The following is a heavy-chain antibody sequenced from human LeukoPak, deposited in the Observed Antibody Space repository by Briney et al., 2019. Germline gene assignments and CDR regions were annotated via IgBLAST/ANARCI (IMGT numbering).Heavy chain of an antibody. D-gene: IGHD1-1*01. J-gene: IGHJ1*01. CDR1: GYTLTDYY. Sequence: RASVKVSCKASGYTLTDYYIHWVRQAPGQGLEWMGWITPSSGGTIYAQKFQGRVTMTRDMSISTAYMELSRLRSDDTAVYYCAREGQLGLDNWGQGTLVTVSS. CDR2: ITPSSGGT. V-gene: IGHV1-2*02. CDR3: AREGQLGLDN.